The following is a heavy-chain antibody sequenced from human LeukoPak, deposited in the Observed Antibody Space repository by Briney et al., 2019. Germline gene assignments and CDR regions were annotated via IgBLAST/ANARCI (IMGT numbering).Heavy chain of an antibody. J-gene: IGHJ4*02. V-gene: IGHV3-30*04. D-gene: IGHD6-19*01. CDR2: ISYDGINK. CDR3: ARGAGWAVAGGYYFDY. CDR1: GFIFSNYP. Sequence: GGSLRPSCAASGFIFSNYPMHWVRQAPGKGLEWVAVISYDGINKYYADSVKGRFTISRDNSKNTLSVQMNSLRVEDTAVYYCARGAGWAVAGGYYFDYWGQGTLVTVFS.